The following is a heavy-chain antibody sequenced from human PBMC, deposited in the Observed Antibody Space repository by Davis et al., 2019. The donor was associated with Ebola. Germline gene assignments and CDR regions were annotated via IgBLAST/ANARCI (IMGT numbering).Heavy chain of an antibody. J-gene: IGHJ6*02. CDR1: GGSISSYY. CDR3: ARRDGSSGWYNYYGMDV. D-gene: IGHD6-19*01. CDR2: IYYSGST. V-gene: IGHV4-59*01. Sequence: GSLRLSCTVSGGSISSYYWSWIRQPPGKGLEWIGYIYYSGSTNYNPSLKSRVTISVDTSKNQLSLKLSSVTAADTAVYYCARRDGSSGWYNYYGMDVWGQGTTVTVSS.